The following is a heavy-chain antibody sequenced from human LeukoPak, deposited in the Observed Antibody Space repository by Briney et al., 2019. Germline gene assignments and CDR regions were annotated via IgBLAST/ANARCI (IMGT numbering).Heavy chain of an antibody. V-gene: IGHV4-38-2*01. CDR2: IYHSGST. Sequence: LTCAVSGYSISSGYYWGWIRPPPGKGLEWIGSIYHSGSTYYNPSLKSRVTISGDTSKNQFSLKLSSVTAADTAVYYCARAKALIVVVPAAYYFDYWGQGTLVTVSS. J-gene: IGHJ4*02. CDR3: ARAKALIVVVPAAYYFDY. D-gene: IGHD2-2*01. CDR1: GYSISSGYY.